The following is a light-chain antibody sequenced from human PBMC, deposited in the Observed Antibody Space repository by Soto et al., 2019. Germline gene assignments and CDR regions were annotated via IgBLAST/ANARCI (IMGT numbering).Light chain of an antibody. Sequence: QSALTQPPSASGSPGQSVTISCTGTSSDVGSYNYVSWYQQHPGKAPKLIIYEVDKRPSGVPDRFSGSKSGNTASLTVSGLQAEDEAGFYCSSYAGSNTPLVFGNGTKVTVL. CDR2: EVD. V-gene: IGLV2-8*01. CDR1: SSDVGSYNY. CDR3: SSYAGSNTPLV. J-gene: IGLJ1*01.